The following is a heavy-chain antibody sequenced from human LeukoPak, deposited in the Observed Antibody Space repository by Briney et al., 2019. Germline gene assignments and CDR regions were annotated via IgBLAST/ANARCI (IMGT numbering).Heavy chain of an antibody. CDR1: GGSIDNHY. V-gene: IGHV4-59*11. CDR2: IYYSGST. Sequence: SETLSLTCSVSGGSIDNHYWTWIRRPPGKRQEWIGHIYYSGSTTYNPSLKSRVTISVDTSKNQFSLKLSSVTPADTAAYYCARDLGYFGSGSYLGWFDPWGQGTLVTVPS. J-gene: IGHJ5*02. D-gene: IGHD3-10*01. CDR3: ARDLGYFGSGSYLGWFDP.